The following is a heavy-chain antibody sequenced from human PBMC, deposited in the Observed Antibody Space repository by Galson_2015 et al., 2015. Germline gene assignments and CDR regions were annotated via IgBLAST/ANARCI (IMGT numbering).Heavy chain of an antibody. CDR1: GYTFTSYD. D-gene: IGHD3-22*01. J-gene: IGHJ3*02. Sequence: SVKVSCKASGYTFTSYDINWVRQATGQGLEWMGWMNPNSGNTGYAQKFQGRVTMTRNTSISTAYMELSSLRSEDTAVYYCARAFVYYDSSGYSDAFDIWGQGTMVTVSS. CDR3: ARAFVYYDSSGYSDAFDI. V-gene: IGHV1-8*01. CDR2: MNPNSGNT.